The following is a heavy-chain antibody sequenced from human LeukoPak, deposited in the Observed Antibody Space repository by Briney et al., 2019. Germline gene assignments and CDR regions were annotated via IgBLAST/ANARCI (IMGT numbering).Heavy chain of an antibody. CDR3: ARDRRPHYDFWSIPSYYYGMDV. CDR2: IYYSGNT. J-gene: IGHJ6*02. V-gene: IGHV4-30-4*08. D-gene: IGHD3-3*01. Sequence: NSSQTLSLTCTVSGDSISSGAYYWTWIRQHPGKGLEWIGCIYYSGNTYYNPSLKSRVTISVDTSKNQFSLKLSSVTAADTAVYYCARDRRPHYDFWSIPSYYYGMDVWGQGTTVTVSS. CDR1: GDSISSGAYY.